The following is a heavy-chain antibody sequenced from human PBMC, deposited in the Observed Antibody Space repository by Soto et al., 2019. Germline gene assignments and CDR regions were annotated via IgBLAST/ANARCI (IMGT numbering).Heavy chain of an antibody. J-gene: IGHJ4*02. CDR3: EKGEYYYDSSGYYPFDY. V-gene: IGHV3-64D*06. CDR1: GFTFSIYA. CDR2: ISTNGGST. D-gene: IGHD3-22*01. Sequence: GGSLRLSCSASGFTFSIYAMHWVRQAPGKGLEYVSSISTNGGSTHYADSVKGRFTISRDNSKNTQYLQMSSLRADDTAVYYCEKGEYYYDSSGYYPFDYWGQGT.